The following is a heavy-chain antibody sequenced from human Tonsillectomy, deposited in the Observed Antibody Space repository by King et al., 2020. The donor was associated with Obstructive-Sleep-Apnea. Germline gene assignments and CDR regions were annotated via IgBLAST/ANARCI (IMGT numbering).Heavy chain of an antibody. CDR2: FDPEEGET. CDR3: ATRGGSYSRFDY. D-gene: IGHD1-26*01. Sequence: QLVQSGAEVKKPGASVKVSCKVYGYTLTKLSMHWVRQAPGKGLEWMGGFDPEEGETIYAQKFQGRVIMTEDTSTDTAYMELRSLRSEDTAVYYCATRGGSYSRFDYWGQGTLVTVSS. V-gene: IGHV1-24*01. CDR1: GYTLTKLS. J-gene: IGHJ4*01.